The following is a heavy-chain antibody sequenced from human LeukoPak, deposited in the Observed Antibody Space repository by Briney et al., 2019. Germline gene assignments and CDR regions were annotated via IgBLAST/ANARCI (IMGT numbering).Heavy chain of an antibody. CDR3: AKWAIVATIFYYFDY. V-gene: IGHV3-30*02. CDR2: IRYGGSNK. D-gene: IGHD5-12*01. CDR1: GFTFSSYD. J-gene: IGHJ4*02. Sequence: GGSLRLSCAASGFTFSSYDMHWVRQAPGKGLEWVAFIRYGGSNKYYADSVKGRFTISRDNSKNTLYLQMNSLRAEDTAVYYCAKWAIVATIFYYFDYWGQGTLVTVSS.